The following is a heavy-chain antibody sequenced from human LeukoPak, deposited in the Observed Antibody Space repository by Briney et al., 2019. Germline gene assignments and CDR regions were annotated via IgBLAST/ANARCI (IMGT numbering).Heavy chain of an antibody. CDR2: INLNSGET. Sequence: ASVKVSCKASGYTFTGYFMHWVRQAPGQGLEWMEWINLNSGETNYAQKFQGRVTMTRDTSISTTYMELSRLRSDDTAVYYCARAVRSSWYSFDYWGEGTLVTVSS. J-gene: IGHJ4*02. CDR3: ARAVRSSWYSFDY. CDR1: GYTFTGYF. D-gene: IGHD6-13*01. V-gene: IGHV1-2*02.